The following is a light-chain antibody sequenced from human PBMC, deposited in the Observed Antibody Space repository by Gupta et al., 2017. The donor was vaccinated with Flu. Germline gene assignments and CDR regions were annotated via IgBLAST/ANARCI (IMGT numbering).Light chain of an antibody. V-gene: IGLV2-14*03. CDR1: SSDVGDHNY. CDR2: DLS. Sequence: IACTGTSSDVGDHNYVSWYQQHPGKAPKLMIFDLSDRHSGGSNRFSCSKSGNTAALTISGLQAEDEADYYCCSYTTNNTLQVFFGGGTRLTVL. J-gene: IGLJ2*01. CDR3: CSYTTNNTLQVF.